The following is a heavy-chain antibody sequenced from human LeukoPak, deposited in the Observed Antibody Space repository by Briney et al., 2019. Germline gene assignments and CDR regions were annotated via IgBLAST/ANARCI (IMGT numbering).Heavy chain of an antibody. D-gene: IGHD1-14*01. CDR1: GFSFSSYE. J-gene: IGHJ3*02. Sequence: GGSLRLSCAASGFSFSSYEMNWVRQAPGKGLEWVSTISGNNHVTYYADSVKGRFTISRDNAKNSLFLQMNSLRAEDTAVFYCARAVSNGFDIWGQGTMVTVSS. V-gene: IGHV3-21*01. CDR3: ARAVSNGFDI. CDR2: ISGNNHVT.